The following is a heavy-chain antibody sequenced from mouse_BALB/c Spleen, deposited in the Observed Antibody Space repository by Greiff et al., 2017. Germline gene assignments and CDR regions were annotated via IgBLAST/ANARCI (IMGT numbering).Heavy chain of an antibody. V-gene: IGHV1S81*02. CDR3: TRRGAYYYGSSAEGFAY. Sequence: QVQLQQPGAELVKPGASVKLSCKASGYTFTSYYMYWVKQRPGQGLEWIGGINPSNGGTNFNEKFKSKATLTVDKSSSTAYMQLSSLTSEDSAVYYCTRRGAYYYGSSAEGFAYWGQGTLVTVSA. D-gene: IGHD1-1*01. J-gene: IGHJ3*01. CDR1: GYTFTSYY. CDR2: INPSNGGT.